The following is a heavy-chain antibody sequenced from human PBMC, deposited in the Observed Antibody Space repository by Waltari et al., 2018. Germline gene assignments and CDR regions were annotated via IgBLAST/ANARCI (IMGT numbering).Heavy chain of an antibody. CDR2: IYYSGST. CDR1: GGSISSSNYY. Sequence: QLQLQESGPGLVKPSETLSITCTVSGGSISSSNYYWGWIRQPPGKGLEWIGNIYYSGSTYYNPSLKSRVTTYIDTSKNQFSLKLSSVTAADTAVYFCARLDSRSGSYYFDYWGQGTLVTVSS. V-gene: IGHV4-39*01. CDR3: ARLDSRSGSYYFDY. D-gene: IGHD1-26*01. J-gene: IGHJ4*02.